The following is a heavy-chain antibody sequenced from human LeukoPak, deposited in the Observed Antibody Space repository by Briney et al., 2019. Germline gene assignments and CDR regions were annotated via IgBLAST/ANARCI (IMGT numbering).Heavy chain of an antibody. Sequence: ASVKVSCKASGYTFTSYDISWVRQATGQGLEWMGWMNPNSGNTGYAQKFQGRVTITRNTSISTAYMELSSLRSEDTAVYYCARGKRGIAARPSFDYWGQGTLVTVSS. J-gene: IGHJ4*02. V-gene: IGHV1-8*03. D-gene: IGHD6-6*01. CDR1: GYTFTSYD. CDR3: ARGKRGIAARPSFDY. CDR2: MNPNSGNT.